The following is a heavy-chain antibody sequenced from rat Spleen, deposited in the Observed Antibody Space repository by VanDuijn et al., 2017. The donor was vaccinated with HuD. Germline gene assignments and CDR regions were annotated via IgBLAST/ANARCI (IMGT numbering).Heavy chain of an antibody. J-gene: IGHJ2*01. Sequence: EVQLVESGGGLVQPGRSLKLSCAASGFTFSNYDMAWVRQAPTKGLEWVAYISTGGGSTYYRDSVKGRFTISRDNAKSTLYLQMDSLRSEDTATYYCARHTYYGYNQLGYFDYWGQGVMVTVSS. CDR3: ARHTYYGYNQLGYFDY. CDR2: ISTGGGST. V-gene: IGHV5-25*01. D-gene: IGHD1-9*01. CDR1: GFTFSNYD.